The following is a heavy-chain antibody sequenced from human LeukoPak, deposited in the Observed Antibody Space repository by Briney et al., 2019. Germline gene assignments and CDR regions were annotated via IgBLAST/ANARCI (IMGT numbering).Heavy chain of an antibody. CDR3: ARSPHILTGENFDY. CDR2: INPNHGDT. V-gene: IGHV1-2*02. Sequence: ASVKVSCKASGYTFTSYYMHWVRQAPGQGLEWMGWINPNHGDTNYAQKFQDRVSMTRDTSITTAYMHLSRLRSDDTALYYCARSPHILTGENFDYWGQGTLLTVSS. J-gene: IGHJ4*02. CDR1: GYTFTSYY. D-gene: IGHD3-9*01.